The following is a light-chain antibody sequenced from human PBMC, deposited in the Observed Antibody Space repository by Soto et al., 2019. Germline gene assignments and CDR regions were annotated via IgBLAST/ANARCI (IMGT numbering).Light chain of an antibody. V-gene: IGKV3-20*01. Sequence: EIVLTQSPGTVSLSPGEKATLSCRASQSVSSTSLAWYQQKPGQAPRLLIFGASSRATGIPDRFSGSGSGTDFALTINRLEPEDFAVYYCQQFGSASWTFGQGTKVDIK. CDR3: QQFGSASWT. CDR1: QSVSSTS. J-gene: IGKJ1*01. CDR2: GAS.